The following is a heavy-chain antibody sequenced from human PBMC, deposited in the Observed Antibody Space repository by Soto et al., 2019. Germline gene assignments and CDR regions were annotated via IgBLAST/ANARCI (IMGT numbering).Heavy chain of an antibody. CDR2: ISGKNGNT. CDR1: GYTFISHG. V-gene: IGHV1-18*04. J-gene: IGHJ6*02. D-gene: IGHD2-15*01. CDR3: ARVSSSIVVVPDYGIDV. Sequence: QVQLVQSGVEVKKPGASVKVSCKASGYTFISHGISWVRQAPGQGLEWMGWISGKNGNTHYARKLQSSVSLTTDTFTITAYMELRSLRSVDTAVYYCARVSSSIVVVPDYGIDVWGQGTTVTVSS.